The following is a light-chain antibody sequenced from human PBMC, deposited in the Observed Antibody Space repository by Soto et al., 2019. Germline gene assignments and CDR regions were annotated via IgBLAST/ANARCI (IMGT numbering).Light chain of an antibody. CDR3: QQYSSYSGT. V-gene: IGKV1-39*01. CDR2: AAS. J-gene: IGKJ1*01. CDR1: QSISSY. Sequence: DIQMTQSPSSLSASVGDRVTITCRASQSISSYLNWYQQKPGKAPKLLIYAASSLQSGVPSRFSGSGSGTDFTLTISSLQPDDFATYYCQQYSSYSGTFGQGTKVDIK.